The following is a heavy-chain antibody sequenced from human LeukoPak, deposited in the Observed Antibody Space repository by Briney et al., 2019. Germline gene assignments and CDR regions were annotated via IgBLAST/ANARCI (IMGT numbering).Heavy chain of an antibody. Sequence: GGPLRLSCAASGFTVSNNYMSWVRQAPGKGLEWVSVIYTGGSTYYADSVKGRFTISRDNSKNTLYLQLNSLKADDTAVYYCGRGGGSGYLRAFDSWGQGTMVTVSS. V-gene: IGHV3-53*01. CDR2: IYTGGST. D-gene: IGHD3-22*01. CDR3: GRGGGSGYLRAFDS. CDR1: GFTVSNNY. J-gene: IGHJ3*02.